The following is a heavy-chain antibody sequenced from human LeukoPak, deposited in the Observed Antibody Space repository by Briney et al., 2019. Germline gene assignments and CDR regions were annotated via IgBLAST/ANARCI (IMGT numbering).Heavy chain of an antibody. CDR1: GGSISSSSYY. Sequence: SETLSLTCTVSGGSISSSSYYWGWIRQPPGKGLEWIGSIYYSGSTYYNPSLKSRVTISVDTSKNQFSLKLSSVTAADTAVYYCARDSSDLLSDWFDPWGQGTLVTDSS. V-gene: IGHV4-39*02. D-gene: IGHD3-22*01. J-gene: IGHJ5*02. CDR3: ARDSSDLLSDWFDP. CDR2: IYYSGST.